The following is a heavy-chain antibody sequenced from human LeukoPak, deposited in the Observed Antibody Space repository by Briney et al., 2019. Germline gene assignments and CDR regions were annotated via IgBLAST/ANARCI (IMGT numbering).Heavy chain of an antibody. CDR3: AKGHFDWFQFDY. D-gene: IGHD3-9*01. Sequence: GGSLRLSCAASGITFSSYVMGWVRQAPGKWLEWVSRISGSGSSNNYADTVKVRFTISRGNTKNTLYLQMNSLRAEDTAVYYCAKGHFDWFQFDYWGQGTLVTVSS. J-gene: IGHJ4*02. CDR1: GITFSSYV. V-gene: IGHV3-23*01. CDR2: ISGSGSSN.